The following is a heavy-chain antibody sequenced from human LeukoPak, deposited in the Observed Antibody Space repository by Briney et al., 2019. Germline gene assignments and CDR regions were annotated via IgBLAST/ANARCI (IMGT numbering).Heavy chain of an antibody. CDR2: ISSRSNYI. J-gene: IGHJ6*04. CDR1: RFTFSNYS. V-gene: IGHV3-21*01. CDR3: AELGITMIGGV. D-gene: IGHD3-10*02. Sequence: GGSLRLSCAASRFTFSNYSINWVRQAPGKGLEWVSSISSRSNYIFYADSVKGRFTISRDNAKNSLYLQMNSLRAEDTAVYYCAELGITMIGGVWGKGTPVTISS.